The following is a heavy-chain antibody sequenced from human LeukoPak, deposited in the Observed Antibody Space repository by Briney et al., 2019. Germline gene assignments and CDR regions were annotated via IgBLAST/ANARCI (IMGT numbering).Heavy chain of an antibody. CDR2: INPNNGGT. V-gene: IGHV1-2*02. CDR1: GYTFNDHY. CDR3: ARDQLREHFDY. J-gene: IGHJ4*02. Sequence: GASVKVSCKASGYTFNDHYMHWVRQAPGQGLEWMGWINPNNGGTKYAQKFQGRVTMTRDTSISTVYMELSRLRSDDTAVYYCARDQLREHFDYWGQGTLVTVSS. D-gene: IGHD3-16*01.